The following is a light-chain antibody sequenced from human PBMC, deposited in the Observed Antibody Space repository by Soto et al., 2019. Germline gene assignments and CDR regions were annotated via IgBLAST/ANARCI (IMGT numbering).Light chain of an antibody. V-gene: IGKV1-39*01. CDR2: AAS. J-gene: IGKJ5*01. CDR1: ESISRH. CDR3: QQTYTTLSIT. Sequence: DIQMTQSPSSLSGSVGDRVTITCRASESISRHLNWYQQKPGKAPKLLIYAASSLQNGVPSRFRGGGSGTDFTLTIINLQPEDLATYYCQQTYTTLSITFGQGTRLDIK.